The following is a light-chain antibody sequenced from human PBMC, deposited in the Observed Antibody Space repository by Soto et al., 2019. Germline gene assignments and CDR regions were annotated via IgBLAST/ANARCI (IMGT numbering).Light chain of an antibody. CDR2: EVS. V-gene: IGLV2-23*02. CDR1: SSAVGSYNL. Sequence: QSALTQPASVSGSPGQSITISCTRTSSAVGSYNLVSWYQQHPGEAPKLMFYEVSKQPSGVSNRFSGSKSGSTASLTISGLQAEDEADYYCCSHAGSSTFVFGTGTKVTVL. J-gene: IGLJ1*01. CDR3: CSHAGSSTFV.